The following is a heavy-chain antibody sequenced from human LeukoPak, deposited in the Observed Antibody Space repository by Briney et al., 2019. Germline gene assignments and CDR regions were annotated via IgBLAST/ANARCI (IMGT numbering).Heavy chain of an antibody. CDR1: GFTFSRYG. CDR2: ISYDGSNK. J-gene: IGHJ4*02. Sequence: PGRSLRLSCAASGFTFSRYGMHWVRQAPGKGLEWVAVISYDGSNKYYADSVKGRFTISRDNSKNTLYLQMNSLKAEDTAVYYCAEVWKCNHWYPVGDCWGQGTLVTASS. CDR3: AEVWKCNHWYPVGDC. V-gene: IGHV3-30*18. D-gene: IGHD6-13*01.